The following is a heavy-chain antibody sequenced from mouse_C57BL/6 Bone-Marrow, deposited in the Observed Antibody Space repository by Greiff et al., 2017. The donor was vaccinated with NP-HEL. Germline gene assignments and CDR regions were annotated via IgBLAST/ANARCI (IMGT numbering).Heavy chain of an antibody. CDR3: ARDRYDYGGFDY. J-gene: IGHJ2*01. D-gene: IGHD2-4*01. V-gene: IGHV1-61*01. Sequence: VQLQQPGAELVRPGSSVKLSCKASGYTFTSYWMDWVKQRPGQGLEWIGNIYPSDSETHYNQKFKDKATLTVDKSSRTAYMQLSSLTSEDSAVYYCARDRYDYGGFDYWGQGTTLTVSS. CDR2: IYPSDSET. CDR1: GYTFTSYW.